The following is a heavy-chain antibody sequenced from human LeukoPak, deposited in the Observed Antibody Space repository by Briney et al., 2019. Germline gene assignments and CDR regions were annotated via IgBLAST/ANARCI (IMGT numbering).Heavy chain of an antibody. CDR1: GHSITSGFS. CDR3: VREGAVPGIDP. Sequence: SETLSLTCAVSGHSITSGFSWGWIRQPPGKGLEWIAAISYYGSTNYQSILQSRLPISRDTSKNEFSLRLTSVTASDTAVYYCVREGAVPGIDPWGQGTLVTVSS. J-gene: IGHJ5*02. D-gene: IGHD3-16*01. V-gene: IGHV4-38-2*02. CDR2: ISYYGST.